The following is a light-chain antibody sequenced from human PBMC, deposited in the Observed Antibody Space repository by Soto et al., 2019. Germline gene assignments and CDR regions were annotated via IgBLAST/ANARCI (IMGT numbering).Light chain of an antibody. Sequence: LTQPASVSGSPGQSITISCTGTSSDVGAYNYVSWYQHHPGKAPKLLIYEVSDRPSGVSNRFSGSKSGNTASLTISGLQTDDEADYYCISYTSISTLVFGSGTKVTVL. V-gene: IGLV2-14*01. CDR1: SSDVGAYNY. CDR2: EVS. CDR3: ISYTSISTLV. J-gene: IGLJ1*01.